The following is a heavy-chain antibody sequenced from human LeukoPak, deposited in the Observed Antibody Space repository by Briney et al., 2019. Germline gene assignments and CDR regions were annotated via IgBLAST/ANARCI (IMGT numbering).Heavy chain of an antibody. D-gene: IGHD6-13*01. J-gene: IGHJ4*02. CDR3: ATATPAIAAAGNGHFDY. V-gene: IGHV1-24*01. CDR2: FDPEDGET. Sequence: ASVKVSCKVSGYTLTELSMHWVRQAPGKGLEWMGGFDPEDGETIYAQKFQGRVTITEDTSTDTAYMELSSLRSEDTAVYYCATATPAIAAAGNGHFDYWGQGTLVTVSS. CDR1: GYTLTELS.